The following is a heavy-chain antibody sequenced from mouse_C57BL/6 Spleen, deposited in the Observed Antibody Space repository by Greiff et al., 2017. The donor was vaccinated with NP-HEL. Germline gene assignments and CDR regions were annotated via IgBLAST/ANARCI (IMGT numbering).Heavy chain of an antibody. J-gene: IGHJ4*01. D-gene: IGHD2-2*01. CDR1: GYTFTSYW. V-gene: IGHV1-64*01. CDR2: IHPNSGST. Sequence: QVQLQQPGAELVKPGASVKLSCKASGYTFTSYWMHWVKQRPGQGLEWIGMIHPNSGSTNYNEKFKSKATLTVDKSSSTAYMQLSSLTSEDSAVYYGAREGYDGGSTAMDYWGQGTSVTVSS. CDR3: AREGYDGGSTAMDY.